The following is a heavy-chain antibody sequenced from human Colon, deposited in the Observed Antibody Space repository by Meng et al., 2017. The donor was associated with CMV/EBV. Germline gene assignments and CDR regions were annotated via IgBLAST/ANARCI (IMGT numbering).Heavy chain of an antibody. D-gene: IGHD2-15*01. CDR2: MSTYNNNDI. CDR3: ARDRCGSCSAGWWFDP. Sequence: ASVKVSCKASGYMFSNFGVAWVRQAPGQGPEWMGWMSTYNNNDIIYAEKFRGRLTMTTDTSTNTAYVELRSLASDDTAVYYCARDRCGSCSAGWWFDPWGQGTLVTVSS. CDR1: GYMFSNFG. V-gene: IGHV1-18*01. J-gene: IGHJ5*02.